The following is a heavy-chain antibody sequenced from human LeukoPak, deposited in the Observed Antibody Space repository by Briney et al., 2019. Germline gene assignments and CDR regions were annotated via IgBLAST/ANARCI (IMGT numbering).Heavy chain of an antibody. Sequence: PSQTLSLTCAVSGGSISSGGYSWSWIRQPPGKGLEWIGYIYHSGSTYYNPSLKSRVTISVDRSKNQFSLKLSSVTAADTAVYYCARVSFASGYSADYWGQGTLVTVSS. V-gene: IGHV4-30-2*01. D-gene: IGHD3-3*01. CDR2: IYHSGST. CDR3: ARVSFASGYSADY. J-gene: IGHJ4*02. CDR1: GGSISSGGYS.